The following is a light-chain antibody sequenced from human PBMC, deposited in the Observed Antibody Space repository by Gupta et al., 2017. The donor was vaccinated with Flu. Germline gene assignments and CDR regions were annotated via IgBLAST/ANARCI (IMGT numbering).Light chain of an antibody. CDR2: GAS. CDR1: QSVSSSY. CDR3: QHYGSSPYT. Sequence: GTLSLSPGERATLSCRASQSVSSSYLAWYQQKPGQAPRLLIYGASSRATGIPDRFSGSGSGTDFTLTISRLEPEDFAMYYCQHYGSSPYTFC. J-gene: IGKJ2*01. V-gene: IGKV3-20*01.